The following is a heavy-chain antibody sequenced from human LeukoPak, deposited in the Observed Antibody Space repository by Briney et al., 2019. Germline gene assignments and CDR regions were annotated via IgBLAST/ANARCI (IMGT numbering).Heavy chain of an antibody. CDR3: ARDLRSSGYYAFDY. J-gene: IGHJ4*02. CDR2: IYYSGST. V-gene: IGHV4-39*07. D-gene: IGHD3-22*01. CDR1: GVSISSSNYY. Sequence: SETLSLTCTVSGVSISSSNYYWGWIRQPPGKGLEWIGSIYYSGSTYYNPSLKSRVTISVDTSKNQFSLKLSSVTAADTAVYYCARDLRSSGYYAFDYWGQGTLVTVSS.